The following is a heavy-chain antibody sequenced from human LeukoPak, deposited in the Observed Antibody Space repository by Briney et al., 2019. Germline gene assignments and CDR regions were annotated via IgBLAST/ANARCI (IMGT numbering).Heavy chain of an antibody. Sequence: GGSLRLSCAASGFTFSSYAMHWVRKAPGTGLEWVAVISYDGSNKYYADSVKGRFTISRDNFKNTLYLQMNSLRAEDTAVYYCARPSRAGVVVVPAATGYWGQGTLVTVSS. V-gene: IGHV3-30*04. J-gene: IGHJ4*02. CDR2: ISYDGSNK. D-gene: IGHD2-2*01. CDR1: GFTFSSYA. CDR3: ARPSRAGVVVVPAATGY.